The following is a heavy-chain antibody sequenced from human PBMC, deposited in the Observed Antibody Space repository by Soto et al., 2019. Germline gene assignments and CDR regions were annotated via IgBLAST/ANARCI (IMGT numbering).Heavy chain of an antibody. CDR3: ARDTETLGPRANDALDI. V-gene: IGHV1-3*01. CDR1: GYTFSTYT. D-gene: IGHD3-3*02. Sequence: ASVKVSCKAAGYTFSTYTMNWVRQAPGQSLEWMGWINAGSGNTKYSQNFQGRVSITRDTSASTAYMELTGLKSEDTAVYYCARDTETLGPRANDALDIWGQETM. CDR2: INAGSGNT. J-gene: IGHJ3*02.